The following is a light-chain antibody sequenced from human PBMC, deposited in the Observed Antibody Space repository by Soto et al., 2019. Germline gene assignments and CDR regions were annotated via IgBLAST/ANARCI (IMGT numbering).Light chain of an antibody. J-gene: IGKJ5*01. Sequence: DIQMTQSPSTLSASVGDRVTITCRASQSISSWLAWYQQKPGKAPKLLIYDASSLESGVPSRFSGSGSGTEFTLTISSLQPYDFATYYCQQYNSYSIPFGQGTRLEIK. CDR1: QSISSW. V-gene: IGKV1-5*01. CDR2: DAS. CDR3: QQYNSYSIP.